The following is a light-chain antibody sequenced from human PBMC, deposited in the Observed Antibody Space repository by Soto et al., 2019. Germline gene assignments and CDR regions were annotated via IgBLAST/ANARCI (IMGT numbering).Light chain of an antibody. Sequence: DIVLTQSPGTLSLSPGERATLSCRASQSVSSSYLAWYQQKPGQAPRLLIYGASSRATGIPDRFSGSGSGTDFTLTISRLEPEDFAVYYCQQYCSSPITFGQGTRLEIK. V-gene: IGKV3-20*01. J-gene: IGKJ5*01. CDR3: QQYCSSPIT. CDR2: GAS. CDR1: QSVSSSY.